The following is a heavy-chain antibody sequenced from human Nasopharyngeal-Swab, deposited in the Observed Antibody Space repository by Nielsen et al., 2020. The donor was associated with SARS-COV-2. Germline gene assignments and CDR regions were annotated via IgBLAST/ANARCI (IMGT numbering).Heavy chain of an antibody. CDR2: ILPGDSYI. J-gene: IGHJ4*02. CDR3: ASPVRYCSSTSCYLNY. CDR1: GYSFTSHW. D-gene: IGHD2-2*01. Sequence: GGSLRLSCKGSGYSFTSHWIGWVRQMPGKGLEWLGIILPGDSYIKYSPSFQGQVTISADKSISTAYLQWSSLKASDSAMYLCASPVRYCSSTSCYLNYWGQGTLVTVSS. V-gene: IGHV5-51*01.